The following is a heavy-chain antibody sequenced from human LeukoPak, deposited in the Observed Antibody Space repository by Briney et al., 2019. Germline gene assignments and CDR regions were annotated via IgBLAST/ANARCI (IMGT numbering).Heavy chain of an antibody. J-gene: IGHJ4*02. D-gene: IGHD6-19*01. Sequence: PGGSLRLSCAACGFTFSSYDMHWVRQATGKGLEWVSAIGTAGDTYYPGSVKGQFTISRENAKNSLYLQMNSLRAGDTAVYYCASLIAVAGIDYWGQGTLVTVSS. CDR3: ASLIAVAGIDY. CDR2: IGTAGDT. V-gene: IGHV3-13*03. CDR1: GFTFSSYD.